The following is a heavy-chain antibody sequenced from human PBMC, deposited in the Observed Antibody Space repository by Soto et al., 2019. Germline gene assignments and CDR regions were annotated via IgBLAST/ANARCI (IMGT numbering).Heavy chain of an antibody. V-gene: IGHV3-74*01. D-gene: IGHD1-1*01. CDR2: ISADGSDI. CDR3: ARDQTMPGTTTLDF. CDR1: GFTFNTYW. J-gene: IGHJ4*02. Sequence: EVQLVESGGGLVQPGGSLRLSCVASGFTFNTYWMHWVRQAPGKGLMWVSRISADGSDILYADSVKGRFTLSRDNAKNTVYLQMNSLRPEDTAIYYCARDQTMPGTTTLDFWGQGTLVTVSS.